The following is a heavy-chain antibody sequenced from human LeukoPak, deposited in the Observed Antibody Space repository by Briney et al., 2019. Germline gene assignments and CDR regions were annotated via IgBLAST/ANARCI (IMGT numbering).Heavy chain of an antibody. CDR1: DGSISSYY. J-gene: IGHJ2*01. Sequence: SETLSLTCTVSDGSISSYYWSWIRQPPGKGLEWIGYIYTSGSTNYNPSLKSRVTISVDTSKNQFSLKLSSVTAADTAVYYCAKHKKWGYQYTDWGRGTLVTASS. CDR3: AKHKKWGYQYTD. V-gene: IGHV4-4*09. CDR2: IYTSGST. D-gene: IGHD2-2*01.